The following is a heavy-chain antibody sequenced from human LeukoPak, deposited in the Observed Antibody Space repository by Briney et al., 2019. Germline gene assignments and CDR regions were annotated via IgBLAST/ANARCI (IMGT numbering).Heavy chain of an antibody. CDR3: ARGGRPLGYCYMDV. CDR1: GDSFKNYA. V-gene: IGHV1-69*05. CDR2: SIPLFGTV. J-gene: IGHJ6*03. Sequence: ASVKVSCKASGDSFKNYALNWVRQAPGQGPEWMGGSIPLFGTVKAAQKFQGRFTITTDESTSTVYMELSSLTSEDTAVYYCARGGRPLGYCYMDVWGKGTTVTVSS.